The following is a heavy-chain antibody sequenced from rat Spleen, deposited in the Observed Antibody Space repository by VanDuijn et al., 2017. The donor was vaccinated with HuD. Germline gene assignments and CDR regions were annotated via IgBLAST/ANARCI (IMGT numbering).Heavy chain of an antibody. CDR1: GFTFSDYY. CDR3: ATGITLV. CDR2: ISSDGSST. V-gene: IGHV5-20*01. J-gene: IGHJ2*01. Sequence: EVQLVESGGGSVQPGRSLKLSCAASGFTFSDYYMTWVRQAPAKGLEWVASISSDGSSTYYRDSVKGRFTISRDNAKSSLYLKMGSLGSGDTATYYCATGITLVWGRGVMVTVSS. D-gene: IGHD1-2*01.